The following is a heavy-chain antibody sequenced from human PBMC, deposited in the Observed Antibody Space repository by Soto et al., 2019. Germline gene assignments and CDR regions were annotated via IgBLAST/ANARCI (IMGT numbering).Heavy chain of an antibody. V-gene: IGHV4-30-2*01. J-gene: IGHJ4*02. CDR1: GGSISSGGYS. CDR3: AAGAIFGVVPLDY. CDR2: IYHSGST. Sequence: QLQLQESGSGLVKPSQTLSLTCAVSGGSISSGGYSWSWIRQPPGKGLEWIGYIYHSGSTYYNPSLTSRVTISVERSKNQFSLKLSSWTAADTAVYSCAAGAIFGVVPLDYWGQGTLVTVSS. D-gene: IGHD3-3*01.